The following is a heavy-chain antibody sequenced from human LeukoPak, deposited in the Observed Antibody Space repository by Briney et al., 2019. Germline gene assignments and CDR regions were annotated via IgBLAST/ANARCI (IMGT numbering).Heavy chain of an antibody. D-gene: IGHD3-16*01. CDR3: ARDSRGGGPDFDY. CDR2: IYYSGTPT. CDR1: GDSISSSW. V-gene: IGHV4-59*01. Sequence: SETLSLTCTVSGDSISSSWWAWIRQPPGKGLEWIGYIYYSGTPTSYNPSLKSRVTISIDTSRNQFSLKLSSVTAADTAVYYCARDSRGGGPDFDYWGQGTLVTVSS. J-gene: IGHJ4*02.